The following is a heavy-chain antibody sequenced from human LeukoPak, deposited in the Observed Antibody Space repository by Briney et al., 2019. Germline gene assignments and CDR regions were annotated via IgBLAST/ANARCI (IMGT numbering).Heavy chain of an antibody. D-gene: IGHD2-15*01. J-gene: IGHJ3*02. CDR1: GGSISSYY. CDR2: IYYSGST. V-gene: IGHV4-59*01. Sequence: SGTLSLTCTVSGGSISSYYWSWIRQPPGKGLEWIGYIYYSGSTNYNPSLKSRVTISVDTSKNQFSLKLSSVTAADTAVYYCARDSRYCSGGSCCDAFDIWGQGTMVTVSS. CDR3: ARDSRYCSGGSCCDAFDI.